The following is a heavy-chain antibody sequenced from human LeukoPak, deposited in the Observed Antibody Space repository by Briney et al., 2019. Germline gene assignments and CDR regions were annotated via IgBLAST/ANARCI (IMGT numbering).Heavy chain of an antibody. J-gene: IGHJ4*02. CDR3: VKGFGELLSRY. CDR2: ISSNGGST. V-gene: IGHV3-64D*06. Sequence: PGGSLRLSCSASGLTFSSYAMHWVRQAPGKGLEYVSAISSNGGSTYYADPVKGRFTISRDNSKNALYLQMSSLRAEDTAVYYCVKGFGELLSRYWGQGTLVTVSS. D-gene: IGHD3-10*01. CDR1: GLTFSSYA.